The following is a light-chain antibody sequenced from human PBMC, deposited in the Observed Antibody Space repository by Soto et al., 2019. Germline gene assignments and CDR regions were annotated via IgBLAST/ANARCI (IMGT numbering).Light chain of an antibody. CDR2: WAS. CDR3: QQYYSTPQT. Sequence: IVMTQSPDSLAVSLGERDTINCKSSQSVLYSSNNKNYLAWYQQKPGQPPKLLIYWASTRESGVPDRFSGSGSGTDFTLTISSLQAEDVAVYYCQQYYSTPQTFGQGTKVEIK. CDR1: QSVLYSSNNKNY. V-gene: IGKV4-1*01. J-gene: IGKJ1*01.